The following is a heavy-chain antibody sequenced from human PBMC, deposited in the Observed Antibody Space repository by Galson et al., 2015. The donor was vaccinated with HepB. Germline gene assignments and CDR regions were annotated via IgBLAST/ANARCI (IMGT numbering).Heavy chain of an antibody. CDR1: GLTFSSCD. Sequence: SLRLSCAASGLTFSSCDMSRVRQAPGKGLEWVSAISGSGGSTYYADSVKGRFTISRDNSKNTLYLQMNSLRAEDTAVYYCAKWGRWYGAYYYYGMDVWGQGTTVTVSS. V-gene: IGHV3-23*01. CDR2: ISGSGGST. CDR3: AKWGRWYGAYYYYGMDV. J-gene: IGHJ6*02. D-gene: IGHD6-13*01.